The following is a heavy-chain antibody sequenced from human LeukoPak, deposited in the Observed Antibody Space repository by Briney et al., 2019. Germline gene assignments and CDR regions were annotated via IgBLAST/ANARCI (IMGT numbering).Heavy chain of an antibody. J-gene: IGHJ4*02. CDR3: ARDAYSSSSRSNYFDY. CDR2: IYYSGST. V-gene: IGHV4-39*07. Sequence: PSETLSLTCTVPGGSISSSSYYWGWIRQPPGKGLEWIGSIYYSGSTYYNPSLKSRVTISVDTSKNQFSLKLSSVTAADTAVYYCARDAYSSSSRSNYFDYWGQGTLVTVSS. D-gene: IGHD6-6*01. CDR1: GGSISSSSYY.